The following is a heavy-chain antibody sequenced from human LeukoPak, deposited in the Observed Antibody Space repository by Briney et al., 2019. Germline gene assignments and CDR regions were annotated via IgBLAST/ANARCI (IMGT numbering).Heavy chain of an antibody. D-gene: IGHD2-15*01. V-gene: IGHV3-21*01. CDR1: GFTFSTYS. Sequence: WGSLRLSCVASGFTFSTYSMSWVRQAPGKGLDWVSSISSSSSSIYYADSVKGRFTISRDNAKNSLYLQMNSLRAEDTAVYYCAQYRCDGCYNLDYWGQGTLVTVSS. CDR3: AQYRCDGCYNLDY. CDR2: ISSSSSSI. J-gene: IGHJ4*02.